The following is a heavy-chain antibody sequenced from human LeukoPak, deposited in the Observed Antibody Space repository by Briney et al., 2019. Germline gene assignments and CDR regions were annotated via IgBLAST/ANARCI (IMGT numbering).Heavy chain of an antibody. J-gene: IGHJ4*02. CDR3: VGDTPPGGDYYFDY. CDR1: GFSFSTYG. CDR2: IWNAGTNT. Sequence: GRSLRLSCGASGFSFSTYGMHWVRQAPGKGLEWVALIWNAGTNTYYADSVKGRFTISRDNSKNTLYLQMNSLRAEDTAVYYCVGDTPPGGDYYFDYWGQGTLVIVFS. V-gene: IGHV3-33*01. D-gene: IGHD3-16*01.